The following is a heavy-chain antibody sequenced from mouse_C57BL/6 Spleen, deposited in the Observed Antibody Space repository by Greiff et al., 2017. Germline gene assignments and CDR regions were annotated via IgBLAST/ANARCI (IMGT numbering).Heavy chain of an antibody. J-gene: IGHJ4*01. CDR3: ARELGGNAMDY. D-gene: IGHD4-1*01. V-gene: IGHV1-69*01. CDR1: GYTFTSYW. CDR2: IDPSDSYT. Sequence: QVQLQQPGAELVMPGASVKLSCKASGYTFTSYWMHWVKQRPGQGLEWIGEIDPSDSYTNYNQKFKGKSTLTVDKSSSTAYMQLSSLTSEDSAVYYCARELGGNAMDYWGQGTSVTVSS.